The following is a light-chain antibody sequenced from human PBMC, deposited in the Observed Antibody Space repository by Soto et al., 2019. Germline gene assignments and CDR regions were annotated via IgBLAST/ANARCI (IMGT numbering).Light chain of an antibody. Sequence: DIQRTQSPSTLSASVGDRVTFPCRASQSITDWLAWYQQKPGKAPKLLIYKASSLESGVPSRFSGSGSGTQFTLTISSLQPDDSATYYCQQYNTYSRTFGQGTKVDIK. J-gene: IGKJ1*01. CDR3: QQYNTYSRT. CDR1: QSITDW. V-gene: IGKV1-5*03. CDR2: KAS.